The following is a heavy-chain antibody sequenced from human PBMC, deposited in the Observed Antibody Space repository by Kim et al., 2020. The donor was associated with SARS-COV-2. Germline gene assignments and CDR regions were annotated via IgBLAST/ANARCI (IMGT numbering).Heavy chain of an antibody. CDR3: ARDRGFGVVINDAFDI. D-gene: IGHD3-3*01. Sequence: SVKVSCKASGGTFSSYAISWVRQAPGQGLEWMGGIIPIFGTANYAQKFQGRVTITADESTSTAYMELSSLRSEDTAVYYCARDRGFGVVINDAFDIWGQGTMVTVSS. CDR2: IIPIFGTA. CDR1: GGTFSSYA. J-gene: IGHJ3*02. V-gene: IGHV1-69*13.